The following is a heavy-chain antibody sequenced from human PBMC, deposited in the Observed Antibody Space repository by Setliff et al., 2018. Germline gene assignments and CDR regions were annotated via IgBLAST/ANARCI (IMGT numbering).Heavy chain of an antibody. D-gene: IGHD4-17*01. J-gene: IGHJ4*02. Sequence: PSETLSLTCTVYGGSFSNYYWSWIRQPPGKGLEWIGEINHSGSTNYNSSLTGRVTISVDTSKNQFSLKLSSVTAADTAVYYCARVGSATVTYFDYWGQGTRVTVSS. CDR3: ARVGSATVTYFDY. CDR2: INHSGST. CDR1: GGSFSNYY. V-gene: IGHV4-34*01.